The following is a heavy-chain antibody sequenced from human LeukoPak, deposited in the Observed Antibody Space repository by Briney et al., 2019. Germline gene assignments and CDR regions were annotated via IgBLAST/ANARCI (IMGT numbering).Heavy chain of an antibody. CDR1: GGSFSGYY. D-gene: IGHD3-22*01. Sequence: SETLSLTCAVYGGSFSGYYWSWIRQPPGKGLEWIGEIYHSGSTNCNPSLKTRVTISVDKSKNQFSLRLNSVTAADTAVYYCASVDYYDGSGLIWGQGAMVTVSS. J-gene: IGHJ3*02. V-gene: IGHV4-34*01. CDR3: ASVDYYDGSGLI. CDR2: IYHSGST.